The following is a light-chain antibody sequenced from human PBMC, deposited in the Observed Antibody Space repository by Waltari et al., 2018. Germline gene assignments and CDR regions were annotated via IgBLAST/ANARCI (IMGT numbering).Light chain of an antibody. Sequence: QSALTQPASVSGSPGQSITISCTGTSSDVGGYNYVSWYQQHPGKAPKLRIYDVSKRPSGVSNRFSGSKSGHTASLTISGLQAGDEADYYCSSYTSSSTVVFGGGTKLTVL. J-gene: IGLJ2*01. CDR1: SSDVGGYNY. CDR3: SSYTSSSTVV. V-gene: IGLV2-14*01. CDR2: DVS.